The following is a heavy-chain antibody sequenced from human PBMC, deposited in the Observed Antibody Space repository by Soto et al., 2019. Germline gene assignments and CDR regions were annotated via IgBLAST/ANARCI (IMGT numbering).Heavy chain of an antibody. CDR2: IHPSGGIT. V-gene: IGHV1-46*01. J-gene: IGHJ6*02. CDR3: ATVDGIAVAGTHYYYYGLDV. CDR1: GYTSTTYY. D-gene: IGHD6-19*01. Sequence: GASVKVSCKASGYTSTTYYIHWVRQAPGQGLEWMGIIHPSGGITNYAQKFQGRVTMTEDTSTNTVYMELSSLRAEDTAVYYCATVDGIAVAGTHYYYYGLDVWGQGTTVTVSS.